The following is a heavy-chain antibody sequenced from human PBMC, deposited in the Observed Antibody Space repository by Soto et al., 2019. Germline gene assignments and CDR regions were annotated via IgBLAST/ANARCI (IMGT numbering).Heavy chain of an antibody. CDR1: GFTFSHYG. CDR3: TCDGDYGVDY. D-gene: IGHD4-17*01. V-gene: IGHV3-30*03. J-gene: IGHJ4*02. CDR2: ISYDGTNT. Sequence: QVHLVESGGGVVQPGRSLRLSCAASGFTFSHYGMHWVRQAPGAGLEWVAVISYDGTNTSYADSVKGRFTISRDNSKNTLHLQMTSLRREDTAVYYCTCDGDYGVDYWGQGTRVTVSS.